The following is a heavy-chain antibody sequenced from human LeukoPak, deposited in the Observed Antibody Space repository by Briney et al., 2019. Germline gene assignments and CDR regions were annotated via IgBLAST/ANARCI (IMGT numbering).Heavy chain of an antibody. V-gene: IGHV4-39*07. CDR1: GGSISSSSYY. D-gene: IGHD6-19*01. J-gene: IGHJ4*02. CDR3: ARGTLYRGWSYYLDF. CDR2: IYYSGTT. Sequence: SETLSLTCTVSGGSISSSSYYWGWIRQPPGKGLEWIGSIYYSGTTSYNPSLKSRVTISVDMSKNHFSLRLRSVTAADTAMYYCARGTLYRGWSYYLDFWGQGSQVTVSS.